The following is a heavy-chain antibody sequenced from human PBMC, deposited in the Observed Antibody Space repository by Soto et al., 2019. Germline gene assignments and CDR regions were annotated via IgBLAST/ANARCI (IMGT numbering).Heavy chain of an antibody. D-gene: IGHD7-27*01. Sequence: GGSLRLSCAASGFTFSSYDMHWVRQATGKGLEWVSAIGTAGDTYYPGSVKGRFTISRENAKNSLYLQMNSLRAGDTAVYYCARVPKTGAFRDYFDYWGQGTLVTVSS. CDR2: IGTAGDT. CDR3: ARVPKTGAFRDYFDY. J-gene: IGHJ4*02. V-gene: IGHV3-13*01. CDR1: GFTFSSYD.